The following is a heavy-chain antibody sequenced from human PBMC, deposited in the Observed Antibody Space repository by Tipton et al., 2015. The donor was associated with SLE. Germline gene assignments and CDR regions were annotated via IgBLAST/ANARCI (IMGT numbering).Heavy chain of an antibody. CDR1: GGSISSSSYY. D-gene: IGHD2-2*01. Sequence: TLSLTCTVSGGSISSSSYYWGWIRQPPGKGLEWIGSIYYSGSTYYNPSLKSRVTISVDTSKNQFSLKLSSVTAADTAVYYCAKDLRYQLLSHAFDIWGQGTMVTVSS. CDR2: IYYSGST. J-gene: IGHJ3*02. V-gene: IGHV4-39*02. CDR3: AKDLRYQLLSHAFDI.